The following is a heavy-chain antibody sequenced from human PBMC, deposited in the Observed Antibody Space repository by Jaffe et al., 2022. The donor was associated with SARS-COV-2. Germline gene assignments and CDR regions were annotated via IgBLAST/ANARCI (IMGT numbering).Heavy chain of an antibody. CDR3: TRDYGGSYSELDY. Sequence: EVQLVESGGGLVQPGRSLRLSCTASGFTFGDYAMSWFRQAPGKGLEWVGFIRSKAYGGTTEYAASVKGRFTISRDDSKSIAYLQMNSLKTEDTAVYYCTRDYGGSYSELDYWGQGTLVTVSS. CDR1: GFTFGDYA. V-gene: IGHV3-49*03. CDR2: IRSKAYGGTT. D-gene: IGHD1-26*01. J-gene: IGHJ4*02.